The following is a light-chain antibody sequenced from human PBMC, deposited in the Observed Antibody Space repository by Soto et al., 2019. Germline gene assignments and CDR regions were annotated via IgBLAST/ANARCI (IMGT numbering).Light chain of an antibody. CDR1: QGINDY. V-gene: IGKV1-9*01. CDR3: QQFNTYPLT. Sequence: DIQLTQSPSFLSASVGDRVTITCRASQGINDYLAWYQQKPGKAPKLLIYAASTLQSEVPSRFSRSASGTEFTLTISSLQPEDFATYYCQQFNTYPLTFGGGTKVEVK. J-gene: IGKJ4*01. CDR2: AAS.